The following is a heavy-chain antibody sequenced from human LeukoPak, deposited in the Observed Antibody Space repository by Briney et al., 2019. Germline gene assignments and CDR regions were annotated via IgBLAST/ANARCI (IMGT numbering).Heavy chain of an antibody. D-gene: IGHD3-16*01. CDR2: FYYSGST. CDR1: GGSISSYH. J-gene: IGHJ3*02. Sequence: SETLSLTCTVSGGSISSYHWSWIRQPPGKGLEWIGFFYYSGSTNYNPSLKSRVTISVDTSKNQFSLKLSSVTAADTAVYYCVRGPVFLGGFDNRGQGTMVTVSS. CDR3: VRGPVFLGGFDN. V-gene: IGHV4-59*12.